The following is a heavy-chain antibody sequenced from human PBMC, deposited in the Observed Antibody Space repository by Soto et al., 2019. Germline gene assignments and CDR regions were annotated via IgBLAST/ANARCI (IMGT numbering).Heavy chain of an antibody. CDR3: AKEDSPRDFWSGFDYYYYMDV. CDR2: ISYDGSNK. D-gene: IGHD3-3*01. J-gene: IGHJ6*03. CDR1: GFTFSSYG. Sequence: QVQLVESGGGVVQPGRSLRLSCAASGFTFSSYGMHWVRQAPGKGLEWVAVISYDGSNKYYADSVKGRFTISRDNSKNTLYLQMNSLRAEDTAVYYCAKEDSPRDFWSGFDYYYYMDVWGKGTTVTVSS. V-gene: IGHV3-30*18.